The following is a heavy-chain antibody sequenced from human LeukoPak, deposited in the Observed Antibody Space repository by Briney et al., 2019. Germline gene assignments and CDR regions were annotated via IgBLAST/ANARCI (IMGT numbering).Heavy chain of an antibody. J-gene: IGHJ5*02. CDR3: ARGGYGADGWFDP. V-gene: IGHV4-59*01. CDR2: IYHTGMT. CDR1: GGSFGSYF. D-gene: IGHD5-12*01. Sequence: SETLSLTCTISGGSFGSYFWSWVRQPPGKGLEWIAYIYHTGMTDYNPSLGGRITISMDTSKNQFSLKLTSVTAADTAVYFCARGGYGADGWFDPWGQGTLVTVSS.